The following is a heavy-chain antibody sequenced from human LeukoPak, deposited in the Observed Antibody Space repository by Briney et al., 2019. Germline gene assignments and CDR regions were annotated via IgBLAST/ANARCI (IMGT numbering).Heavy chain of an antibody. Sequence: GGSLRLSCAASGLTFSSYAMSWVCQAPGKGLEWVSGLSDSGFSTYYADSVKGRFTISRDNSKNTLYLQMNSLRAEDTAVFYCAKSLRAAADAFDYWGQGTLVTVSS. D-gene: IGHD6-13*01. CDR3: AKSLRAAADAFDY. CDR2: LSDSGFST. V-gene: IGHV3-23*01. J-gene: IGHJ4*02. CDR1: GLTFSSYA.